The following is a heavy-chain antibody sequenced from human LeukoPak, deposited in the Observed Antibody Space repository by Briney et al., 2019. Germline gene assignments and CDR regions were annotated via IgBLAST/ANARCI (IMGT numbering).Heavy chain of an antibody. CDR2: IYYSGST. V-gene: IGHV4-59*01. D-gene: IGHD5-12*01. Sequence: SETPSLTCAVYGGSFSGYYWSWIRQPPGKGLEWIGYIYYSGSTNYNPSLKSRVTISVDTSKNQFSLKLSSVTAADTAVYYCARVSGYDWESFYDYWGQGTLVTVSS. CDR3: ARVSGYDWESFYDY. CDR1: GGSFSGYY. J-gene: IGHJ4*02.